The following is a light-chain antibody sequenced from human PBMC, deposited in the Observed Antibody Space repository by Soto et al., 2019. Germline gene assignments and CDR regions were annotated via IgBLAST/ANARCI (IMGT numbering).Light chain of an antibody. J-gene: IGKJ1*01. CDR2: ATS. Sequence: DLQMTQSPSSLSASVGDRVTITCRASQGISKYIGWFQQKPGKAPKSLIYATSRLQSGVPTRFSGSGSGTDFTLTISSLQPEDFATYYCQQYDSYPRTFGQGTKVEIK. V-gene: IGKV1-16*01. CDR1: QGISKY. CDR3: QQYDSYPRT.